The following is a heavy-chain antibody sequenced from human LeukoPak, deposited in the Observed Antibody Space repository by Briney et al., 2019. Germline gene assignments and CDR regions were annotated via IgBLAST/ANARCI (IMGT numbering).Heavy chain of an antibody. Sequence: GGSLRLSCAASGFTFSTFSMYWVRQAPGKGLEWVALISYSGSEKYYADSVEGRFTISRDNSRNTLYLQMNSLSVEDTAFYYCAKDGASYCGGDCYSGYWGQGTLVTVSS. CDR3: AKDGASYCGGDCYSGY. V-gene: IGHV3-30-3*01. D-gene: IGHD2-21*02. CDR1: GFTFSTFS. J-gene: IGHJ4*02. CDR2: ISYSGSEK.